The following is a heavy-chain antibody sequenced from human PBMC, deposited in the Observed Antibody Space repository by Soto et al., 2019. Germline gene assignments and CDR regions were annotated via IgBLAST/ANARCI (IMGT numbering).Heavy chain of an antibody. CDR1: GGTFTGHA. V-gene: IGHV1-69*13. CDR3: ARAAIHGSSWYFWFDP. Sequence: SVKVSCKTSGGTFTGHAINWVRQAPGQGLEWMGGIIPLFGTTNYAQKFKGRVTISADESTSTAYMELSSLTSEDAAVYYCARAAIHGSSWYFWFDPWGQGTLVTVSS. D-gene: IGHD6-13*01. CDR2: IIPLFGTT. J-gene: IGHJ5*02.